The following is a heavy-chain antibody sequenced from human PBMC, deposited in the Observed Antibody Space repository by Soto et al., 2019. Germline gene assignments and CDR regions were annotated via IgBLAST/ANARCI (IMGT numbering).Heavy chain of an antibody. CDR3: ARDLRGGSYVMDV. V-gene: IGHV4-31*03. J-gene: IGHJ6*02. CDR2: IFYTGST. D-gene: IGHD3-10*01. Sequence: QVQLQESGPGLVKPSQTLSLTCTVSGGSISSGGYYWSWIRQHPGKGLEWIGYIFYTGSTYYNPSLKSRVTISVDTSKNQFSLKLSSVTAADTAVYYCARDLRGGSYVMDVWGQGTTVTVSS. CDR1: GGSISSGGYY.